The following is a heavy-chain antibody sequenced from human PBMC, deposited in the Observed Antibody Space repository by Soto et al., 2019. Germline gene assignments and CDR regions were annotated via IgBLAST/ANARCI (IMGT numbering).Heavy chain of an antibody. V-gene: IGHV4-34*01. J-gene: IGHJ4*02. CDR2: INHSGST. D-gene: IGHD6-13*01. CDR3: ASQAERIAAAGTQVDY. Sequence: QVQLQQWGAGLLKPSETLSLTCAVYGGSFSGYYWSWIRQPQGKGLEWIGEINHSGSTNYNPSLKSRVTISVDTSKNQFSLKLSSVTAADTAVYYCASQAERIAAAGTQVDYWGQGTLVTVSS. CDR1: GGSFSGYY.